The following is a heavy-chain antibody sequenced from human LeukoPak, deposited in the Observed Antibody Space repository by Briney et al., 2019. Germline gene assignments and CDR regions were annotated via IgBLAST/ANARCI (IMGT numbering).Heavy chain of an antibody. V-gene: IGHV1-2*06. Sequence: ASVKVSCKASGHTFTTYYVHLVRQAPGQGLEWMGRINPNSGGTNYAQKFQGRVTMTRDTSISTAYMELSRLRSDDTAVYYCARDPLGCSSTSCYGDDYYYGMDVWGQGTTVTVSS. CDR3: ARDPLGCSSTSCYGDDYYYGMDV. J-gene: IGHJ6*02. D-gene: IGHD2-2*01. CDR1: GHTFTTYY. CDR2: INPNSGGT.